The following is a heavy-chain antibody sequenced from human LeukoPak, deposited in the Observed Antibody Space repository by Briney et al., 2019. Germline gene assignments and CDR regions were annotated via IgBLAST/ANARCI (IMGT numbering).Heavy chain of an antibody. CDR1: GFVVSSNY. D-gene: IGHD6-19*01. CDR3: ARDRNSGWYSWGSDY. Sequence: PGGSLRLSCAASGFVVSSNYMSWVRQAPGKGLEWVSVIRSGGTTFYADSVKGRFTVPRDTSENTVYLQMDSLRAEDTAVYYCARDRNSGWYSWGSDYWGQGARVIVSS. CDR2: IRSGGTT. V-gene: IGHV3-53*01. J-gene: IGHJ4*02.